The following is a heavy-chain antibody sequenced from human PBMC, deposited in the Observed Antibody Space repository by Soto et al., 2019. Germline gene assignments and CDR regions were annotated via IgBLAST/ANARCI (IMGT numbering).Heavy chain of an antibody. CDR3: ARDRTAYFYYGVDV. CDR1: GFSFSNYA. CDR2: ISYDGINK. V-gene: IGHV3-30-3*01. Sequence: GGSRRLSCAASGFSFSNYAIHWVRQAPGKGLEWVAVISYDGINKYYADSVKGRFTISRDNSKNTLFLQMNSLRTEDTAVYYCARDRTAYFYYGVDVWGQGTTVTVSS. J-gene: IGHJ6*02.